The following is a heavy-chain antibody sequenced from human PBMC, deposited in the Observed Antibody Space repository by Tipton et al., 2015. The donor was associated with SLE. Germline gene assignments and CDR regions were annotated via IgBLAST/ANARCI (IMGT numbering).Heavy chain of an antibody. CDR1: GGSFSGYY. CDR2: VDHSGST. V-gene: IGHV4-34*01. J-gene: IGHJ5*02. Sequence: TLSLTCAVYGGSFSGYYWSWIRQPPGKGLGWIGEVDHSGSTNYNPSLKSRVTISVDTSKNQLSLKLSSVTAADTAVYYCATMVNYYDSRPDNWFDPWGQGTLVTVSS. D-gene: IGHD3-22*01. CDR3: ATMVNYYDSRPDNWFDP.